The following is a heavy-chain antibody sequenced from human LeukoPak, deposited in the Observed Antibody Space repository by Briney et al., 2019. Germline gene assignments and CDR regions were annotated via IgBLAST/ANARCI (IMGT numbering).Heavy chain of an antibody. V-gene: IGHV4-59*01. D-gene: IGHD6-13*01. CDR1: GGSISSYY. J-gene: IGHJ5*02. Sequence: SETLSLTCSVSGGSISSYYWSWIRQPPGKGGEWIGYIYYRGSTNYNPSLKSRVTISVDTSKNQSSLKLSSVTAADTAVYYCASYSSSWYDLGLDPWGQGTLVTVSS. CDR2: IYYRGST. CDR3: ASYSSSWYDLGLDP.